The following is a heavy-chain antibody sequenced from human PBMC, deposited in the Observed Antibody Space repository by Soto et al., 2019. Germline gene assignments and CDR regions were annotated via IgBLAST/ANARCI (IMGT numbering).Heavy chain of an antibody. Sequence: EVQLLESGGGLVQPGGSLRLSCAASGFTFSSYAMSWVRQAPGKGLEWVSAISGSGGSIYYADSLKGRFTISRDNSKNTLYLQMNSLRAEDTAVYYCASSYSSSPMDYWGQGTLVTVSS. D-gene: IGHD6-6*01. CDR3: ASSYSSSPMDY. CDR1: GFTFSSYA. J-gene: IGHJ4*02. CDR2: ISGSGGSI. V-gene: IGHV3-23*01.